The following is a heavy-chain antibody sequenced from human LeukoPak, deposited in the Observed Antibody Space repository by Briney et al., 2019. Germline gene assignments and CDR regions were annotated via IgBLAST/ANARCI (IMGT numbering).Heavy chain of an antibody. Sequence: PGGSLRLSCAASAFTFSSYAMHWVRQAPGKGLEWVAVISYDGSNKYYADSVKGRFTISRDNSKNTLYLQMNSLRAEDTAVYYCARDGFGELPITPYFDYWGQGTLVTVSS. J-gene: IGHJ4*02. CDR2: ISYDGSNK. CDR1: AFTFSSYA. D-gene: IGHD3-10*01. V-gene: IGHV3-30-3*01. CDR3: ARDGFGELPITPYFDY.